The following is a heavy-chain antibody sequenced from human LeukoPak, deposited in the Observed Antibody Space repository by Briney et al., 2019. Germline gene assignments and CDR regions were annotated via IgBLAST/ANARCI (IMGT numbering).Heavy chain of an antibody. CDR3: TTDPLTVTFRRLGFDY. CDR2: ISGSGGST. D-gene: IGHD7-27*01. CDR1: GFRFNNAW. V-gene: IGHV3-23*01. J-gene: IGHJ4*02. Sequence: GGSLRLSCAASGFRFNNAWMSWVRQAPGKGLEWVSAISGSGGSTYYADSVKGRFTISRDNSKNTLYLQMNSLRAEDTAVYYCTTDPLTVTFRRLGFDYWGQGTLVTVSS.